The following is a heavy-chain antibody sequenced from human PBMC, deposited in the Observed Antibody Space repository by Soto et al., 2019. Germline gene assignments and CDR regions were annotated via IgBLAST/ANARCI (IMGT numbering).Heavy chain of an antibody. J-gene: IGHJ6*02. CDR3: ARDRLNITMVRLYGMDV. CDR1: GYTFTSYG. Sequence: QVQLVQSGAEVKKPGASAKVSCKASGYTFTSYGISWVRQAPGQGLEWMGWISAYNGNTNYAQKLQGRVTMTTDTSTSTAYMELRSLRSDDTAVYYCARDRLNITMVRLYGMDVWGQGTTVTVSS. CDR2: ISAYNGNT. D-gene: IGHD3-10*01. V-gene: IGHV1-18*01.